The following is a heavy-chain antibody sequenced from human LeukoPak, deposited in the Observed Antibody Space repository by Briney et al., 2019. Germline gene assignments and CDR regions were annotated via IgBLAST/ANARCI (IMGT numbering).Heavy chain of an antibody. CDR1: GYPFTGYY. Sequence: EASVKVSCKASGYPFTGYYMHWVRQAPGQGLEWMGWINPNSGGTNYAQKFKGRVTMTRDTSISTAYMELSRLRSDDTAVYYCARGVPTTVLTPWDYWGQGTLVTVSS. V-gene: IGHV1-2*02. CDR3: ARGVPTTVLTPWDY. D-gene: IGHD4-23*01. J-gene: IGHJ4*02. CDR2: INPNSGGT.